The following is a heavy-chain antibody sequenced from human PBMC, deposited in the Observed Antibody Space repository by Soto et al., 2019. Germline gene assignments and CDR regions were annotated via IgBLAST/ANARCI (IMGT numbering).Heavy chain of an antibody. CDR3: ARDLDYDFWSGYPTADY. Sequence: GGSLRLSCAASGLTFSSYSMNLVRQAPGKGLEWVSSISSSSSYIYYADSVKGRFTISRDNAKNSLYLQMNSLRAEDTAVYYCARDLDYDFWSGYPTADYWGQGTLVTVSS. J-gene: IGHJ4*02. D-gene: IGHD3-3*01. V-gene: IGHV3-21*01. CDR1: GLTFSSYS. CDR2: ISSSSSYI.